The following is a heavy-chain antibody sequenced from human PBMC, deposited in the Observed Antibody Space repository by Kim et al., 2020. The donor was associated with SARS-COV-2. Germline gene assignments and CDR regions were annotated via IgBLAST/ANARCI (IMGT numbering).Heavy chain of an antibody. Sequence: TFYAGSGKGRFTVSRESSKNKVYLQMNSLRAEDTAVYSCASDPGLPNGMDVWGQGTTVTVSS. D-gene: IGHD2-15*01. CDR3: ASDPGLPNGMDV. V-gene: IGHV3-66*01. J-gene: IGHJ6*02. CDR2: T.